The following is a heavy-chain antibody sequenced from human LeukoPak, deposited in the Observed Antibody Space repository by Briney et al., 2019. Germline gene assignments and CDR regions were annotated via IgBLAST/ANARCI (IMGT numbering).Heavy chain of an antibody. D-gene: IGHD1-7*01. CDR3: ARGAETTSFDS. CDR1: GGSISRYC. V-gene: IGHV4-4*07. CDR2: IYTSGST. J-gene: IGHJ4*02. Sequence: PSETLSLTCPVSGGSISRYCWSWIRQPAGKGLEWIGRIYTSGSTNYNPSLKSRVTMSIDTSKNQFSLKLTSVTAADTAVYYCARGAETTSFDSWGQGTLVTVSS.